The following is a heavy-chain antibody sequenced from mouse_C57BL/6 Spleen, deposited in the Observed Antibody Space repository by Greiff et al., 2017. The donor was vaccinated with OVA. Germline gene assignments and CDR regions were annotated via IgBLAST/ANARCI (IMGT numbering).Heavy chain of an antibody. CDR3: ASFYGYDDFDY. Sequence: EVQLQQSGPELVKPGASVKISCKASGYTFTDYYMNWVKQSHGKSLEWIGDINPNNGGTSYNQKFKGKATLTVDKSSSTAYMELRSLTSEDSAVYYCASFYGYDDFDYWGQGTTLTVSS. CDR1: GYTFTDYY. J-gene: IGHJ2*01. CDR2: INPNNGGT. V-gene: IGHV1-26*01. D-gene: IGHD2-2*01.